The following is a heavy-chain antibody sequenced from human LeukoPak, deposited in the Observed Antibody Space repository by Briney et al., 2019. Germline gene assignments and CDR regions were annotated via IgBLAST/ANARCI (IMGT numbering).Heavy chain of an antibody. D-gene: IGHD3-9*01. V-gene: IGHV3-23*01. CDR1: GGSISSDY. J-gene: IGHJ4*02. CDR2: ISGSGGST. Sequence: ETLSLTCTVSGGSISSDYWSWVRQAPGKGLEWVSTISGSGGSTTYADSVKGRFTISRDNSNNTMSLQMNSLRAEDTAVYYCAKVRNYDVLNPCDYWGQGTLVTVSS. CDR3: AKVRNYDVLNPCDY.